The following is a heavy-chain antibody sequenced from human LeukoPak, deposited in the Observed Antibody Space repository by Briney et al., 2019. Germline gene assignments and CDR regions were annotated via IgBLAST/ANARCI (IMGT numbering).Heavy chain of an antibody. CDR3: AGDSGSHDGYFDS. Sequence: ASAKVSCKASGYTFTSYYMHWVRQAPGQGLEWMAIISPSGGSTTYAQKFQGRVTTTRDTSTSTVYMELSSLRSEDTAVYYCAGDSGSHDGYFDSWGQGPLVTVSS. J-gene: IGHJ4*02. CDR2: ISPSGGST. V-gene: IGHV1-46*01. CDR1: GYTFTSYY. D-gene: IGHD1-26*01.